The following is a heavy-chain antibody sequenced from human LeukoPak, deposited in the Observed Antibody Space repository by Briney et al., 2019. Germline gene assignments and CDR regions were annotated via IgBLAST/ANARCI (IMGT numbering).Heavy chain of an antibody. D-gene: IGHD5-12*01. CDR1: GGSISSSSYY. Sequence: PSETLSLTCTVSGGSISSSSYYWGWIRQPPGEGLEWIGIIYYSGSTYYNPSLKSRVTIFVDTSKSQFSLKLSSVTAADSAVYYCARNSAYDNSYYFDYWGQGTLVTVSS. J-gene: IGHJ4*02. CDR2: IYYSGST. CDR3: ARNSAYDNSYYFDY. V-gene: IGHV4-39*01.